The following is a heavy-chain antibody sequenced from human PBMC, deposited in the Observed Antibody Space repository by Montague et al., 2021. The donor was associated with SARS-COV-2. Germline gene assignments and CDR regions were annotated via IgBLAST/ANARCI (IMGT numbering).Heavy chain of an antibody. CDR3: ARRTDILTGYYDY. J-gene: IGHJ4*02. CDR2: IYSSGGT. Sequence: SETLSLTCTVSIRSSTYYWAWIRQPPGKGLEWIGYIYSSGGTNYNPSLKSRVTLSLDAAKNHFSLRLSFVTAADTAVYYCARRTDILTGYYDYWGQGTLVTVSS. V-gene: IGHV4-61*03. D-gene: IGHD3-9*01. CDR1: IRSSTYY.